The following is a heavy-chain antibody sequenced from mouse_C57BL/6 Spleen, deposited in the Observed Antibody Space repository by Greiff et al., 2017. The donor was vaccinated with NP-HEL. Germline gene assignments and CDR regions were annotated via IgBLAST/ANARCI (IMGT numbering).Heavy chain of an antibody. D-gene: IGHD3-1*01. V-gene: IGHV1-78*01. CDR2: IYPRDGST. CDR3: TRRGYCLYYAMDY. J-gene: IGHJ4*01. Sequence: VQLQQSDAELVKPGASVKISCKVSGYTFTDHTIHWMKQRPEQGLEWIGYIYPRDGSTKYNEKLKGKATLTADKPSSTAYMQLNSLTSEDSAVYFCTRRGYCLYYAMDYWGQGTSVTVSS. CDR1: GYTFTDHT.